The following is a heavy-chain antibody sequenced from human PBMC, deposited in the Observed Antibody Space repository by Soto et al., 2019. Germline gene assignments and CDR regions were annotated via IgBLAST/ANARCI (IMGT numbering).Heavy chain of an antibody. J-gene: IGHJ4*02. CDR2: IYYSGGT. V-gene: IGHV4-59*01. CDR1: GGSISSYY. CDR3: ARDYGDYFDY. D-gene: IGHD4-17*01. Sequence: PSETLSLTCTVSGGSISSYYWSWIRQPPGKGLEWIGYIYYSGGTNYNPSLKSRVTISVDTSKNQFSLKLSSVTAADTAVYYCARDYGDYFDYWGQGTLVTVSS.